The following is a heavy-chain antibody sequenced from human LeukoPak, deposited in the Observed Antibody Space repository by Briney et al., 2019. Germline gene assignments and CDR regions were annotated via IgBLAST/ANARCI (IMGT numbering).Heavy chain of an antibody. CDR3: ARGPICSSTSCSDTFDY. D-gene: IGHD2-2*01. V-gene: IGHV1-18*01. Sequence: ASVKVSCKASGYTFTSYSINWVRQAPGQGLEWMAWISAYNGNTNYAQKFQGRVTITADKSTSTAYMELSSLRSEDTAVYYCARGPICSSTSCSDTFDYWGQGTLVTVSS. CDR1: GYTFTSYS. CDR2: ISAYNGNT. J-gene: IGHJ4*02.